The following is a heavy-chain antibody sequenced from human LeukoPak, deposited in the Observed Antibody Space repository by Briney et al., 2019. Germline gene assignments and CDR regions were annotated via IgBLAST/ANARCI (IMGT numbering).Heavy chain of an antibody. D-gene: IGHD4-17*01. J-gene: IGHJ4*02. Sequence: GASVKVSCKASGYTFAGYYMHWVRQAPGQGLEWMGWINPNSGGTNYAQKFQGRVTMTRDTSISTAYMELTRLRSDDTAVYYCARDNGDYWFDYWGQGTLVTVSS. CDR2: INPNSGGT. CDR3: ARDNGDYWFDY. CDR1: GYTFAGYY. V-gene: IGHV1-2*02.